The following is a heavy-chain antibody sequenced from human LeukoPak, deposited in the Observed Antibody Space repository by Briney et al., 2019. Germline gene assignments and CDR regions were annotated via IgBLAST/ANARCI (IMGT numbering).Heavy chain of an antibody. CDR1: GGSFSGYY. D-gene: IGHD4-17*01. Sequence: SETLSLTCAVYGGSFSGYYWSWIRQPPGKGLEWIGEVNHSGSTNYNPSLKSRVTISVDTSKNQFSLKLSSVTAADTAVYYCARPTTVTTHYFQHWGQGTLVTVSS. CDR3: ARPTTVTTHYFQH. J-gene: IGHJ1*01. CDR2: VNHSGST. V-gene: IGHV4-34*01.